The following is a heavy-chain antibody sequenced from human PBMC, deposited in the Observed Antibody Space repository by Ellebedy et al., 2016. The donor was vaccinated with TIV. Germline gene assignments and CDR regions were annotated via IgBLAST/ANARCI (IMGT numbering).Heavy chain of an antibody. CDR3: AREAWDYIWGSYRSMDV. V-gene: IGHV1-69*13. Sequence: SVKVSCXASEGTFSSYAISWVRQAPGQGLEWMGGIIPIFGTANYAQKFQGRVTITADESTSTAYMELSSLRSEDTAVYYCAREAWDYIWGSYRSMDVWGQGTTVTVSS. D-gene: IGHD3-16*02. CDR2: IIPIFGTA. CDR1: EGTFSSYA. J-gene: IGHJ6*02.